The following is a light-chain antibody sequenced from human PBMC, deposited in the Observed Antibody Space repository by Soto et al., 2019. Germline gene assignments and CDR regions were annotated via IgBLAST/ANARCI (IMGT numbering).Light chain of an antibody. V-gene: IGKV3-20*01. Sequence: EVVLTQSPGTLSLSPGDRATLSCRASQNLGDRYLAWYQHKPGQAPSLLIYGTSRRATGIPDRFSGSGSGTDFTLTISSLQPEDFATYYCLQDYNYPLTFGGGTKVDIK. CDR3: LQDYNYPLT. CDR2: GTS. CDR1: QNLGDRY. J-gene: IGKJ4*01.